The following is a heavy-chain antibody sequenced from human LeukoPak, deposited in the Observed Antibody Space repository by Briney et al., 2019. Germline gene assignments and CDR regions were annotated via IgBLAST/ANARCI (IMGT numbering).Heavy chain of an antibody. Sequence: SSETLSLTCTVSGGSISSGSYYWGWIRQPPGKGLEWIGSIYYSGSTYYNPSLKSRVTISVDTSKNQFSLKLSSVTAADTAVYYCARLTAMAGEFDYWGQGTLVTVSS. CDR2: IYYSGST. V-gene: IGHV4-39*01. D-gene: IGHD5-18*01. J-gene: IGHJ4*02. CDR1: GGSISSGSYY. CDR3: ARLTAMAGEFDY.